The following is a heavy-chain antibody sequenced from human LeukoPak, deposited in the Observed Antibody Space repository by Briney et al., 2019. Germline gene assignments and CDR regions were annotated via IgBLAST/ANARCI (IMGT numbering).Heavy chain of an antibody. CDR1: GFTFNNYA. CDR3: ARGAQIQDYYDSSGYLGY. J-gene: IGHJ4*02. CDR2: ISGSGGST. Sequence: PGGSLRLSCAASGFTFNNYAMSWVRQAPGKGLEWVSAISGSGGSTYYADSVKGRFTISRDNSKNTLYLQMNSLRAEDTAVYYCARGAQIQDYYDSSGYLGYWGQGTLVTVSS. V-gene: IGHV3-23*01. D-gene: IGHD3-22*01.